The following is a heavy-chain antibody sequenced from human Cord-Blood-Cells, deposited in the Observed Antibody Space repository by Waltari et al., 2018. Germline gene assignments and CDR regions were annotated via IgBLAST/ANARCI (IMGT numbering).Heavy chain of an antibody. V-gene: IGHV4-38-2*02. D-gene: IGHD2-2*01. CDR3: ARDRVIPAATVFDY. CDR2: IYHSGRT. J-gene: IGHJ4*02. CDR1: GYSISSGYY. Sequence: QVQLQESGPGLVKPSETLSLTCAVSGYSISSGYYWGWIRQPPGKGLEWIGSIYHSGRTYYNPSLKSRVTISVDTSKNQFFLKLSSVTAADTAVYYCARDRVIPAATVFDYWGQGTLVTVSS.